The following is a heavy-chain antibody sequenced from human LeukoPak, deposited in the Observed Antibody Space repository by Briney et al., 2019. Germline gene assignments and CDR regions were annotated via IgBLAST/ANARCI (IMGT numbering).Heavy chain of an antibody. D-gene: IGHD3-22*01. Sequence: SETLSLTCTVSGGSISSYYWSWIRQPPGKGLEWIGYIYYSGSTNYNPSLKSRVTISVDTSKNQFSLKLSSVTAADTAVYYRVADSSGYYYVGHFDYWGQGTLVTVSS. CDR1: GGSISSYY. CDR2: IYYSGST. CDR3: VADSSGYYYVGHFDY. J-gene: IGHJ4*02. V-gene: IGHV4-59*01.